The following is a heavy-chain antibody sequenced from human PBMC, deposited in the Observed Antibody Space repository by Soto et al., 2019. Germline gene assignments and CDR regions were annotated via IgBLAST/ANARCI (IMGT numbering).Heavy chain of an antibody. CDR3: ATRSPAFDF. J-gene: IGHJ4*02. CDR1: GYPFTNFG. V-gene: IGHV1-18*01. CDR2: ISTSKGDT. Sequence: QVQLVQSGPEVKKPGASVKVSCKTSGYPFTNFGIAWVRQAPGQGLEWMGWISTSKGDTKYAQKFQGRVTMTADTSTRTGYMELRSLRYDDTALYYFATRSPAFDFWGQGTLVTVSS.